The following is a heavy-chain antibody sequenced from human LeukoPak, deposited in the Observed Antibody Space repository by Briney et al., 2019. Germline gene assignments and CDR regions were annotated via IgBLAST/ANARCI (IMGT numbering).Heavy chain of an antibody. CDR3: ARWVDAFDI. D-gene: IGHD5-24*01. Sequence: PGGSLRLSCAASGFTFSGFAMSWVRRTPGKGLEWVSGISGSGDNTLYADSVKGRFTISRDNAKNSLYLQMNSLRAEDTAVYYCARWVDAFDIWGQGTMVTVSS. CDR2: ISGSGDNT. CDR1: GFTFSGFA. J-gene: IGHJ3*02. V-gene: IGHV3-23*01.